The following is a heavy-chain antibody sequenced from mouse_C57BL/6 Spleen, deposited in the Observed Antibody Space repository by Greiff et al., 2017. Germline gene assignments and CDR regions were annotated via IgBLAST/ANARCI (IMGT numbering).Heavy chain of an antibody. CDR1: GYTFTGYW. CDR3: ARREYYARCFDY. CDR2: ILPGSGST. Sequence: VQVVESGAELMKPGASVKLSCKATGYTFTGYWIEWVKQRPGHGLEWIGEILPGSGSTNYNEKFKGKATLTADTSSNTAYIQLSSLTTEDAAIYYCARREYYARCFDYWGQGTTLTVSS. D-gene: IGHD1-1*01. V-gene: IGHV1-9*01. J-gene: IGHJ2*01.